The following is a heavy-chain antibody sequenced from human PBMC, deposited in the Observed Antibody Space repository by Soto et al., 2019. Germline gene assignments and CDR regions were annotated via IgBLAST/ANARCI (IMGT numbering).Heavy chain of an antibody. Sequence: SETLSLTCTVSGGSISSGGYYWSWIRQHPGKGLEWIGYIYYSGITYYNPSLKSRVTISVDTSKNQFSLKLSSVTAADTAVYYCARESGTPYDAFDIWGQGTMVTVSS. J-gene: IGHJ3*02. CDR1: GGSISSGGYY. D-gene: IGHD1-1*01. V-gene: IGHV4-31*03. CDR2: IYYSGIT. CDR3: ARESGTPYDAFDI.